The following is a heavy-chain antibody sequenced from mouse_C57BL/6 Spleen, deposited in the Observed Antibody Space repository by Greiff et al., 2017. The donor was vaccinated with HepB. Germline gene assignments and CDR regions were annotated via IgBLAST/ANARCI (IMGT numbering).Heavy chain of an antibody. Sequence: VQLQQSGAELAKPGASVKLSCKASGYTFTSYWMHWVKQRPGQGLEWIGYINPSSGYTKYNQKFKDKATLTADKSSSTAYMHLSSLTYEDSAVYYCARSKGGSNYYFDYWGQGTTLTVSS. CDR3: ARSKGGSNYYFDY. D-gene: IGHD2-5*01. CDR2: INPSSGYT. V-gene: IGHV1-7*01. CDR1: GYTFTSYW. J-gene: IGHJ2*01.